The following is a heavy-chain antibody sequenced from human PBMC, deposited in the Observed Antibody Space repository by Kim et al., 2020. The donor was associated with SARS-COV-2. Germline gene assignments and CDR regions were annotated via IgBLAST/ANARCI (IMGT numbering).Heavy chain of an antibody. CDR1: GYTFTDYG. CDR3: ARDVWSSSSTGPSFDY. D-gene: IGHD6-6*01. V-gene: IGHV1-18*01. CDR2: ISAYNGNT. Sequence: ASVKVSCKASGYTFTDYGISWVRQAPGQGLEWMGWISAYNGNTNYAQKVQGRVTMTSDTSTSTAYLELRSLRPDDAAMYFCARDVWSSSSTGPSFDYWGQGTLVTVSS. J-gene: IGHJ4*02.